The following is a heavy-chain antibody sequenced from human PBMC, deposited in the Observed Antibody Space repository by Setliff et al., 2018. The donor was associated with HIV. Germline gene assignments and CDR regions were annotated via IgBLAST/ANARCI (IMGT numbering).Heavy chain of an antibody. J-gene: IGHJ4*02. V-gene: IGHV3-48*01. D-gene: IGHD2-2*02. CDR3: ARDAQFIVVVPAAIEYYFDY. CDR2: ISSSSSTI. Sequence: GGSLRLSCAASGFTFSSYSMNWVRQAPGKGLEWVSYISSSSSTIYYADSVKGRFTISRDNAKNSLYPQMNSLRAEDTAVYYCARDAQFIVVVPAAIEYYFDYWGQGTLVTVSS. CDR1: GFTFSSYS.